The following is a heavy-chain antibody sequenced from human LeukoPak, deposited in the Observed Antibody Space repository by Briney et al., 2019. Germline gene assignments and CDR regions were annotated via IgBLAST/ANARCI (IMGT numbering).Heavy chain of an antibody. CDR2: VSYDGSTR. V-gene: IGHV3-30*03. CDR3: ARDSSGWYGDAFDI. CDR1: GFTFSSYG. J-gene: IGHJ3*02. Sequence: QSGRSLRLSCAASGFTFSSYGMHWVRQAPGKGLEWAASVSYDGSTRFYADSVKGRFTISRDNSKNTLYLQMNSLRAEDTAVYYCARDSSGWYGDAFDIWGQGTMVTVSS. D-gene: IGHD6-19*01.